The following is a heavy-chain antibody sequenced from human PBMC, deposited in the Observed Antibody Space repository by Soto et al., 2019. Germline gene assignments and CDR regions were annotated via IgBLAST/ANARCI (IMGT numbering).Heavy chain of an antibody. Sequence: QVQLVQSGAEVKKPGSSVKVSCKASGGTFSSYAISWVRQAPGQGLEWMGGIIPIFGTANYAQKFQGRVTITADESTSTASMDLSSLRSEDTAVYYCVRQRELLQADAFDIWGQGTMVTVSS. CDR3: VRQRELLQADAFDI. J-gene: IGHJ3*02. CDR1: GGTFSSYA. CDR2: IIPIFGTA. D-gene: IGHD1-26*01. V-gene: IGHV1-69*12.